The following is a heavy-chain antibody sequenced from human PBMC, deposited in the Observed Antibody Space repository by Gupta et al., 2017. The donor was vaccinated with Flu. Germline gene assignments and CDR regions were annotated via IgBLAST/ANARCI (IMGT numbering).Heavy chain of an antibody. J-gene: IGHJ4*02. Sequence: EVQLVESGGGLVQPGGSLRLSCAASGFTFSSYWMSWVRQAPGKGLEWVANIKQDGSEKYYVDSVKGRFTISRDNAKNSLYLQMNSLRAEDTAVYYCARDRIIVVVPAHTYYFDYWGQGTLVTVSS. CDR1: GFTFSSYW. V-gene: IGHV3-7*01. D-gene: IGHD2-2*01. CDR2: IKQDGSEK. CDR3: ARDRIIVVVPAHTYYFDY.